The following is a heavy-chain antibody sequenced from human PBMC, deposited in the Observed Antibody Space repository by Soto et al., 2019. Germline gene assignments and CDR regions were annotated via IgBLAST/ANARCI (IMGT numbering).Heavy chain of an antibody. D-gene: IGHD3-22*01. V-gene: IGHV4-59*01. CDR1: GGSISSYY. J-gene: IGHJ4*02. CDR2: IYYSGST. CDR3: ARDGHYDSITFDY. Sequence: PSETLSLTCTVSGGSISSYYWSWIRQPPGKGLEWIGYIYYSGSTNYNPSLKSRVTISVDTSKNQFSLKLSSVTAADTAVYYCARDGHYDSITFDYWGQGTLVTVSS.